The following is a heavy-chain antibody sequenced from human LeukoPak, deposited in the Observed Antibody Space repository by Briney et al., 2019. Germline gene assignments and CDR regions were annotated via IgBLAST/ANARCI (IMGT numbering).Heavy chain of an antibody. Sequence: GGSLRLSCAASGFTFSSYGMHWVRQAPGKGLEWVAVISYDGSNKYYADSVKGRFTISRDNAKNSLYLQMNSLRAEDTAVYYCARAGYTGNWFDPWGQGTLVTVSS. V-gene: IGHV3-30*03. CDR3: ARAGYTGNWFDP. D-gene: IGHD6-13*01. CDR2: ISYDGSNK. CDR1: GFTFSSYG. J-gene: IGHJ5*02.